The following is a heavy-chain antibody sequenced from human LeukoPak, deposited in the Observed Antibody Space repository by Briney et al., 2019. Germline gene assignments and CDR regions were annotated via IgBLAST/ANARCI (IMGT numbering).Heavy chain of an antibody. J-gene: IGHJ5*02. CDR2: MNPNSGNT. CDR3: ARYRGYSYGFSDNWQPFDP. V-gene: IGHV1-8*01. D-gene: IGHD5-18*01. CDR1: GCTFTSYD. Sequence: GASVKVSCKASGCTFTSYDINWVRQATGQGLEWMGWMNPNSGNTGYAQKFQGRVTMTRNTSISTAYMELRSLRSDDTAVYYCARYRGYSYGFSDNWQPFDPWGQGTLVTVSS.